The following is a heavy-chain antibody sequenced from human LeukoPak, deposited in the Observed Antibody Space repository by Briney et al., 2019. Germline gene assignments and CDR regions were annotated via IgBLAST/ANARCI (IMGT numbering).Heavy chain of an antibody. V-gene: IGHV1-18*01. CDR2: ISAYNGNT. CDR1: VYTFTSYG. J-gene: IGHJ4*02. CDR3: ARGRGYDSSGYYVY. D-gene: IGHD3-22*01. Sequence: ASVKVSCKASVYTFTSYGISWVRQAPGQGLEWMGWISAYNGNTNYAQKLQGRVTMTTDTSTSTAYMELRSLRSDDTAAYYCARGRGYDSSGYYVYWGQGTLVTVSS.